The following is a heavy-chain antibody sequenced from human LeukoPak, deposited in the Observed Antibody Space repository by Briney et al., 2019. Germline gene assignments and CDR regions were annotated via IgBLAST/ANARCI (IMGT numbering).Heavy chain of an antibody. V-gene: IGHV1-18*01. D-gene: IGHD2-2*01. J-gene: IGHJ4*02. CDR3: AIPGYCSSTSCRYYFDY. CDR1: GYTFTSYG. CDR2: ISAYNGNT. Sequence: ASVKVSCKASGYTFTSYGISWVRQAPGQGLEWMGWISAYNGNTNYAQKLQGRVTMTEDTSTDTAYMELSSLRSKDTAVYYCAIPGYCSSTSCRYYFDYWGQGTLVTVSS.